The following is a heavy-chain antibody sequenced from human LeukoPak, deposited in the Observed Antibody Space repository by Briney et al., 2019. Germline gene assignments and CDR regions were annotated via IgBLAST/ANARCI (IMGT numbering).Heavy chain of an antibody. V-gene: IGHV3-30*02. J-gene: IGHJ4*02. CDR2: IRYDGSNK. CDR1: GLTFSSYG. Sequence: GGSLRLSCAASGLTFSSYGMHWVRQAPGKGLEWVAFIRYDGSNKYYADSVKGRFTISRDNSKNTLYLQMNSLRAEDTAVYYCAKDQTRGGVGITMIVVAVDYWGQGTLVTVSS. CDR3: AKDQTRGGVGITMIVVAVDY. D-gene: IGHD3-22*01.